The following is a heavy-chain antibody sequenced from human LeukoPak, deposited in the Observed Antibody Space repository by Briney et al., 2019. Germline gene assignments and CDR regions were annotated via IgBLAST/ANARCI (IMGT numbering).Heavy chain of an antibody. CDR1: GFTVSSNY. Sequence: GGSLRLSCAASGFTVSSNYMSWVRQAPGKGLEWVSVIYSGGITYYADSVKGRFTISRDSSKNTLYLQMNSLRAEDTAVYYCARDQAHYYGSGSYKFYYYYGMDVWGQGTTVTVSS. V-gene: IGHV3-66*01. D-gene: IGHD3-10*01. J-gene: IGHJ6*02. CDR2: IYSGGIT. CDR3: ARDQAHYYGSGSYKFYYYYGMDV.